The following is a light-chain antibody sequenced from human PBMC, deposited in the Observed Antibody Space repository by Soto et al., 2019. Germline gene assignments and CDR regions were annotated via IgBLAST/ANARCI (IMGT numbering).Light chain of an antibody. CDR3: QHYSTVWS. V-gene: IGKV1-5*01. CDR1: QSIGRG. Sequence: DIQMTQSPSTLSASVGDRVTITCRASQSIGRGLAWYQRKPGKAPKLLIYDGSTLESGVPSRFSGGGSRTEFTLTISSLQPDDFATYCCQHYSTVWSFGQGTKVDIK. CDR2: DGS. J-gene: IGKJ1*01.